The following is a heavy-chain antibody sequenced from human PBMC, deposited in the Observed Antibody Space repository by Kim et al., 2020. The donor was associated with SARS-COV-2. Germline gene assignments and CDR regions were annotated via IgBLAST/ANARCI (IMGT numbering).Heavy chain of an antibody. CDR3: ASLRWTYGDYENY. CDR1: GGSISSGGYY. Sequence: SETLSLTCTVSGGSISSGGYYWSWIRQHPGKGLEWIGYIYYSGSTYYNPSLKSRVTISVDTSKNQFSLKLSSVTAADTAVYYCASLRWTYGDYENYWGQGTLVTVSS. V-gene: IGHV4-31*03. CDR2: IYYSGST. D-gene: IGHD4-17*01. J-gene: IGHJ4*02.